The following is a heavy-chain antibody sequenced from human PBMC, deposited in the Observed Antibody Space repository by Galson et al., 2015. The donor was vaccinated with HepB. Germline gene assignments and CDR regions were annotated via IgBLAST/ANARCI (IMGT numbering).Heavy chain of an antibody. CDR3: AGQDCSTTNCYFAWFGP. CDR1: GGTFSSYA. J-gene: IGHJ5*02. V-gene: IGHV1-69*13. Sequence: SVKVSCKASGGTFSSYAIGWVRQAPGQGLEWMGGIIPMFRTTNYARKFRGRVTIAADEFTGTAHMELSSLRSEDTAVYYCAGQDCSTTNCYFAWFGPWGQGTLVTVSS. CDR2: IIPMFRTT. D-gene: IGHD2-2*01.